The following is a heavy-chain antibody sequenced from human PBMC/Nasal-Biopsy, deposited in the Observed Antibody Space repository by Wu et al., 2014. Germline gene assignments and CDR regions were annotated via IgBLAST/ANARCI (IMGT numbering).Heavy chain of an antibody. D-gene: IGHD1-7*01. Sequence: VKVSCKTSGYNYIGYYMHWARQALGARLRSWMGAGSNPITNGGLQSYAQNFQGRVTMTSDTSITTAYMELSRLRSDDTAIYYCATGTIEASEALNHWGQGTLVTVSS. CDR3: ATGTIEASEALNH. CDR1: GYNYIGYY. J-gene: IGHJ1*01. V-gene: IGHV1-2*02. CDR2: SNPITNGGL.